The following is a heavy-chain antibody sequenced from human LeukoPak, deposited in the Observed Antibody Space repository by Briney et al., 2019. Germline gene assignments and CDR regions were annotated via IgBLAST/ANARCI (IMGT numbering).Heavy chain of an antibody. V-gene: IGHV3-23*01. CDR1: GFTFSSYA. J-gene: IGHJ4*02. CDR3: ARRTLFYFDY. D-gene: IGHD1-1*01. CDR2: ISGGAGST. Sequence: GGSLRLSCAASGFTFSSYAMSWVRQAPGKGLEWVSAISGGAGSTYYADSAKGRFTISRDNSKNTLYLQMNSLRAEDTAVFYCARRTLFYFDYWGQGTLVTVSS.